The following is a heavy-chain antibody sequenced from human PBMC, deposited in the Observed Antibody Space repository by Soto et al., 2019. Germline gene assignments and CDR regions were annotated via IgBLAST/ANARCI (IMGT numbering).Heavy chain of an antibody. Sequence: GGSLRLSCAASGFTFSNYAVTWVRQAPGKGLEWVGRIKSKKDGETTDYGAPVKGRFTISRDDSKNTVYLQMNSLKTEDTAVYYCTTGQGYYFDYWGQGTLVTVSS. CDR2: IKSKKDGETT. CDR1: GFTFSNYA. CDR3: TTGQGYYFDY. V-gene: IGHV3-15*01. J-gene: IGHJ4*02.